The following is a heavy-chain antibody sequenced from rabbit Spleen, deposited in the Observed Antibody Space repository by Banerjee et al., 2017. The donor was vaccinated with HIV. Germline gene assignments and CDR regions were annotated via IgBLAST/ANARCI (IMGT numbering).Heavy chain of an antibody. V-gene: IGHV1S43*01. CDR2: IDPVFGST. CDR1: GLDFSSSYW. Sequence: QEQLVESGGGLVQPGASLTLTCKASGLDFSSSYWICWVRQAPGKGLEWIGYIDPVFGSTYYASWVSGRFTISRSTSLNTVDLKMTSLTAADTATYFCARDLAGYVGFGYISYLDLWGPGTLVTV. CDR3: ARDLAGYVGFGYISYLDL. D-gene: IGHD4-2*01. J-gene: IGHJ4*01.